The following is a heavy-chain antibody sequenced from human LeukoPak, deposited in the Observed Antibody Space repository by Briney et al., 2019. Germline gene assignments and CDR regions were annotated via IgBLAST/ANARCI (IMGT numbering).Heavy chain of an antibody. J-gene: IGHJ4*02. CDR3: AQSYNWNYYY. CDR1: GESISSGGYY. CDR2: IYYSGST. Sequence: SETLSLTCTVSGESISSGGYYWSWIRQHPGKGLEWIGYIYYSGSTYYNPSLKSRVTISVDTSKNQFSLKLSSVTAADTAVYYCAQSYNWNYYYWGQGTLVTVSS. V-gene: IGHV4-31*03. D-gene: IGHD1-1*01.